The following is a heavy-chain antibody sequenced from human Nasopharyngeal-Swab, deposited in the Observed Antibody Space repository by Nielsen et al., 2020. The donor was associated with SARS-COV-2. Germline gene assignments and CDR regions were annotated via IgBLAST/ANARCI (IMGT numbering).Heavy chain of an antibody. CDR3: ARLGTESYHYYSLDV. V-gene: IGHV3-11*04. CDR2: ISTSGTTT. J-gene: IGHJ6*02. D-gene: IGHD1-1*01. CDR1: GFTFSDYY. Sequence: GESLKISCVASGFTFSDYYMAWIRQAPGKGLEWVSYISTSGTTTDSADSVKGRFTISRDNANNLLYLQMSSLRVEDTAVYYCARLGTESYHYYSLDVWGQGTTVTVSS.